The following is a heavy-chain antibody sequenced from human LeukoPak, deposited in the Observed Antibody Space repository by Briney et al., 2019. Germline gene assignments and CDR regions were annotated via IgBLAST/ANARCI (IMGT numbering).Heavy chain of an antibody. D-gene: IGHD3-22*01. J-gene: IGHJ3*02. V-gene: IGHV3-30*02. CDR1: GFTFSSYG. CDR3: AKDLSYIGEYDSSGYPFDAFDI. CDR2: IRYDGSNK. Sequence: GGSLRLSCAASGFTFSSYGMHWVRQAPGKGLEWVAFIRYDGSNKYYADSVKGRFTISRDNSKNTLYLQMNSLRAEDTAVYYCAKDLSYIGEYDSSGYPFDAFDIWGQGTMVTVSS.